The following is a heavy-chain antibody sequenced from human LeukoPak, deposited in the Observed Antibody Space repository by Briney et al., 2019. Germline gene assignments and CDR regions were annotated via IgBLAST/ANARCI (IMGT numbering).Heavy chain of an antibody. CDR2: IYYSGRT. Sequence: SETLSLTCSVSGGSISSSSYYWGWIRQPPGKELEWIGSIYYSGRTYYNPSLKSRVTISADTSKNQFSLRLTSVTAADTAVFYCARLWGNDAFDIWGQGTMVTVSS. CDR1: GGSISSSSYY. D-gene: IGHD3-16*01. CDR3: ARLWGNDAFDI. V-gene: IGHV4-39*01. J-gene: IGHJ3*02.